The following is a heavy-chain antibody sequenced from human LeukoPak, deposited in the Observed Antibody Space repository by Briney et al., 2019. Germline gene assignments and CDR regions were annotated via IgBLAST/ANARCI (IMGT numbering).Heavy chain of an antibody. V-gene: IGHV3-7*03. D-gene: IGHD4-17*01. Sequence: GGSLRLSCAASGFTFSSYWMSWVRQAPGKGLEWVANIKQDGSEKYYVDSVKGRFTISRDNAKNSLFLQMNSLRAEDTAVYYCARTVGYGDYHWFDPWGQGTLVTVSS. CDR2: IKQDGSEK. J-gene: IGHJ5*02. CDR3: ARTVGYGDYHWFDP. CDR1: GFTFSSYW.